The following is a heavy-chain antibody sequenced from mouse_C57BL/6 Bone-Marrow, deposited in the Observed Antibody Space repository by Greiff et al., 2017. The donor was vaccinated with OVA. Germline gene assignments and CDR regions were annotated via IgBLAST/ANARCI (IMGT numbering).Heavy chain of an antibody. D-gene: IGHD2-4*01. V-gene: IGHV1-82*01. J-gene: IGHJ1*03. Sequence: VKLMESGPELVKPGASVKISCKASGYAFSSSWMNWVKQRPGKGLEWIGRIYPGDGDTNYNGKFKGKATLTADKSSSTAYMQLSSLTSEDSAVYFCARSDYYDYDGGPYWYFDVWGTGTTVTVSS. CDR3: ARSDYYDYDGGPYWYFDV. CDR1: GYAFSSSW. CDR2: IYPGDGDT.